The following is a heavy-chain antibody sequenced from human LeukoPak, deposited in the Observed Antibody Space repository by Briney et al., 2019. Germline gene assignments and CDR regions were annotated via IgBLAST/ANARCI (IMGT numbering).Heavy chain of an antibody. D-gene: IGHD3-10*01. V-gene: IGHV4-59*01. CDR1: GGSISSYY. Sequence: SETLSLTCTVSGGSISSYYWSWTRQPPGKGLEWIGYIYYSGTTNYNPSLKSRVTISLDTSKNQFSLRLSSVTAADTAVYYCARGGKYYYYYGMDVWGQGTTVTVSS. J-gene: IGHJ6*02. CDR2: IYYSGTT. CDR3: ARGGKYYYYYGMDV.